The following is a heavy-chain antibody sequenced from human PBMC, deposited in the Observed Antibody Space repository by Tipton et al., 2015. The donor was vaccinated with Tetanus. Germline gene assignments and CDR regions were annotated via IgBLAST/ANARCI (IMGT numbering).Heavy chain of an antibody. CDR3: AREHTDGYNSPVGGGFDY. Sequence: TLSLTCTVSGGSISSYYWSWIRQPPGKGLEWIGYIYYSGSTNYNPSLKSRVTISVDTSKNQFSLKLSSVTAADTAVYYCAREHTDGYNSPVGGGFDYWGQGTLVTVSS. V-gene: IGHV4-59*01. CDR1: GGSISSYY. J-gene: IGHJ4*02. D-gene: IGHD5-24*01. CDR2: IYYSGST.